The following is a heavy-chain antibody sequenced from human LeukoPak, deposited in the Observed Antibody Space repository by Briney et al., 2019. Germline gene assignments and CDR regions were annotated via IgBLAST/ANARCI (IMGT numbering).Heavy chain of an antibody. CDR3: ARDSQLATEASYGMDV. D-gene: IGHD6-13*01. V-gene: IGHV4-59*01. CDR1: GGSFSGYY. J-gene: IGHJ6*02. CDR2: IYYSGST. Sequence: SETLSLTCAVYGGSFSGYYWSWIRQPPGKGLEWIGYIYYSGSTNYNPSLKSRVTISVDTSKNQFSLKLSSVTAADTAVYYCARDSQLATEASYGMDVWGQGTTVTVSS.